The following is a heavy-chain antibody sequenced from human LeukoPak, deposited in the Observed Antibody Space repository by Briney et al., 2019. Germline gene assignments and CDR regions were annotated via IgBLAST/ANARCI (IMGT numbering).Heavy chain of an antibody. J-gene: IGHJ4*02. CDR2: INWNGGRT. CDR3: ARDYDYGDYPGY. V-gene: IGHV3-20*04. Sequence: GGSLRLSCATSGFTFSSYVMSWVRQAPGKGLEWVSGINWNGGRTGYADSVKGRFTISRDNAKNSLYLQMNSLRAEDTALYYCARDYDYGDYPGYWGQGTLVTVSS. CDR1: GFTFSSYV. D-gene: IGHD4-17*01.